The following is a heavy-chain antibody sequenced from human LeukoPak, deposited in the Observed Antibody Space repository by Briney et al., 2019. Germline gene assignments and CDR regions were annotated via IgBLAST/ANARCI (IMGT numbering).Heavy chain of an antibody. CDR3: ARGPPNWGYDY. J-gene: IGHJ4*02. Sequence: ASVKVSCKASGYTFTSYDFNWVRHATGQRPEWMGWMSPNSGDTGYAQKFQDRVTMTRNTSISTAYIELSSLRSDDAAVYYCARGPPNWGYDYWGPGTLVTVSS. CDR1: GYTFTSYD. CDR2: MSPNSGDT. V-gene: IGHV1-8*01. D-gene: IGHD7-27*01.